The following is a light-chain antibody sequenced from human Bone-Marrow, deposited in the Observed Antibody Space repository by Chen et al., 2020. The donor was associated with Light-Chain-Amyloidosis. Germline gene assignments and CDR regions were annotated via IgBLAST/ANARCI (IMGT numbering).Light chain of an antibody. CDR1: QSVSSN. J-gene: IGKJ5*01. CDR3: QQYNNWPLLN. V-gene: IGKV3-15*01. CDR2: GAS. Sequence: EIVMTQSPATLFVSPGERATLSCRASQSVSSNLAWYQQKPGQAPRLLIYGASTRATGIPARFSGSGSGTEFTHTNSSLQSEDFAVYYCQQYNNWPLLNLGQGTRLEIK.